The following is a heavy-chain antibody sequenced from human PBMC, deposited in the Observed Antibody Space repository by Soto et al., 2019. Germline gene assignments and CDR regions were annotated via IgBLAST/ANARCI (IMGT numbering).Heavy chain of an antibody. D-gene: IGHD4-17*01. Sequence: EVQLVESGGRSVQPGGSLRISCAASGFTFGSYWMDWVRQAPGKGLVWVSRVNGDGSITTYADSVKGRFTISRDNAGNTLYLQMNSLRADDTAVYYCARAGGTTVTGLWHFDSWGQGTLVTVSS. CDR3: ARAGGTTVTGLWHFDS. CDR1: GFTFGSYW. J-gene: IGHJ4*02. V-gene: IGHV3-74*01. CDR2: VNGDGSIT.